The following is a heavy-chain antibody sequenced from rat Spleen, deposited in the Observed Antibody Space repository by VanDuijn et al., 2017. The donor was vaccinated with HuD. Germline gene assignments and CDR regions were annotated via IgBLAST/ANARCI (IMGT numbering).Heavy chain of an antibody. CDR1: GFTFSDYN. CDR2: ISYDGSST. J-gene: IGHJ3*01. CDR3: AAAGTLVSRFAY. Sequence: EVQLVESGGGLVQPGRSLKLSCAASGFTFSDYNMAWVRQAPKKGLEWVATISYDGSSTYYRDSVKGRFTISRDNAKSTLYLQMDSLRSEDTATYCCAAAGTLVSRFAYWGQGTLVTVSS. D-gene: IGHD1-4*01. V-gene: IGHV5-7*01.